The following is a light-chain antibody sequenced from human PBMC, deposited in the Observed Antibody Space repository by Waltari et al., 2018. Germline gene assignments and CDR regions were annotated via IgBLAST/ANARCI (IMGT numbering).Light chain of an antibody. Sequence: SSELTQDPVVSVALGQTVRITCQGDSLRRYHASWYQQKPGQAPVLVIYGQNKRPSGIEDRFSGSTSGNTASLTITGAQAEDEADYYCDSRDSSGNHEVFGGGTKLTVL. V-gene: IGLV3-19*01. CDR2: GQN. J-gene: IGLJ2*01. CDR3: DSRDSSGNHEV. CDR1: SLRRYH.